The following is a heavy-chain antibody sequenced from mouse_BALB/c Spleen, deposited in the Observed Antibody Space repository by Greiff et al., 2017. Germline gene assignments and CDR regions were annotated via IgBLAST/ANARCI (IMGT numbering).Heavy chain of an antibody. CDR2: IDPANGNT. CDR1: GFNIKDTY. V-gene: IGHV14-3*02. J-gene: IGHJ4*01. D-gene: IGHD2-14*01. Sequence: EVQLQESGAELVKPGASVKLSCTASGFNIKDTYMHWVKQRPEQGLEWIGRIDPANGNTKYDPKFQGKATITADTSSNTAYLQLSSLTSEDTAVYYCAGYDEDAMDYWGQGTSVTVSS. CDR3: AGYDEDAMDY.